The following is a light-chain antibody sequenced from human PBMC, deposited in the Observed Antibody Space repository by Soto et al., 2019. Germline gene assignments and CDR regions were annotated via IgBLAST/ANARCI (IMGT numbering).Light chain of an antibody. J-gene: IGKJ4*01. CDR2: WAS. V-gene: IGKV4-1*01. CDR3: QQYVSTRLT. Sequence: DIVMTQSPDSLAVSLGERATINCKSSQSVLYSSNNKNYLAWYQQKPGQPPKLLIYWASTRGSGVPDRFSGSGSGTDFSLTVSGLQAEDVALYYCQQYVSTRLTWGGGTKVDIK. CDR1: QSVLYSSNNKNY.